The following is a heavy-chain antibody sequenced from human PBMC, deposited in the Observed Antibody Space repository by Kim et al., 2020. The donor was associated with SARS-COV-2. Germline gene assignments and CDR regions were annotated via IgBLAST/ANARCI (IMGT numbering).Heavy chain of an antibody. CDR2: IYPGDSDT. CDR1: GYSFTSYW. CDR3: ARVSPSYYYDSSGSYGDGMDV. Sequence: GESLKISCKGSGYSFTSYWIGWVRQMPGKGLEWMGIIYPGDSDTRYSPSFQGQVTISADKSISTAYLQWSSLKASDTAMYYCARVSPSYYYDSSGSYGDGMDVWGQGTTVTVSS. D-gene: IGHD3-22*01. V-gene: IGHV5-51*01. J-gene: IGHJ6*02.